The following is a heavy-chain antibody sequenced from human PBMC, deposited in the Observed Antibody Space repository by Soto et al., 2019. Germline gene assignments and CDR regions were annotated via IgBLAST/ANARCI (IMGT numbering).Heavy chain of an antibody. D-gene: IGHD3-3*01. V-gene: IGHV1-24*01. CDR2: FDPEGGVN. CDR3: TTPKVFGVVGYNWFDP. CDR1: GKNLIELS. J-gene: IGHJ5*02. Sequence: ASVKVSCKVSGKNLIELSMHWVRQGPGKRLEWMGGFDPEGGVNVYAEKFQGRVTMTEDTSTHTAYMELSSLSSDDTAVYYCTTPKVFGVVGYNWFDPWGQGTQVTVSS.